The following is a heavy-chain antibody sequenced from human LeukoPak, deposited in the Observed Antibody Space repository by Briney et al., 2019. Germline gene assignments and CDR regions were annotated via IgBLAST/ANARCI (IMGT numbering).Heavy chain of an antibody. D-gene: IGHD3-22*01. CDR2: INHSGRT. V-gene: IGHV4-34*01. CDR3: ARSFSPHYYDLLDY. CDR1: GGSFSGYY. J-gene: IGHJ4*02. Sequence: SETLSLTCAVYGGSFSGYYWSWIRQPPGKGLEWIGEINHSGRTNYNPSLKGRVTISVDTSKNQFSLKLHSVTAADTAMYYCARSFSPHYYDLLDYWGQGNLVTLSS.